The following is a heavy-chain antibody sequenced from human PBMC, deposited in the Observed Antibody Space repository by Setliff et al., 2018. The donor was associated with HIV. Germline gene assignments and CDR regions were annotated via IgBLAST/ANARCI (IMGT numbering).Heavy chain of an antibody. CDR2: ISSSGGTI. J-gene: IGHJ4*02. CDR3: ARADSSSVY. D-gene: IGHD6-6*01. CDR1: GFTFSNAW. V-gene: IGHV3-11*04. Sequence: GGSLRLSCAASGFTFSNAWMGWVRQAPGKGLEWVSYISSSGGTIYYADSVKGRFTISRDNAKNSLNLQMNSLRAEDTAVYYCARADSSSVYWGQGTLVTVSS.